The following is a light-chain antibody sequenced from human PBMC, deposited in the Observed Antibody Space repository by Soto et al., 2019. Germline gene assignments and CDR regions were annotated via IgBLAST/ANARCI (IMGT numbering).Light chain of an antibody. CDR2: TNN. J-gene: IGLJ3*02. CDR1: SSNIGSKY. CDR3: ATWDDSLSAWV. Sequence: QSVLTQPPSASGTPGQRVSISCSGSSSNIGSKYVYWYQQLSGTAPKLLIYTNNQRPSGVPDRFSGSKSGTSASLAISGLRSEDEADYYCATWDDSLSAWVFGGGTKVTVL. V-gene: IGLV1-47*01.